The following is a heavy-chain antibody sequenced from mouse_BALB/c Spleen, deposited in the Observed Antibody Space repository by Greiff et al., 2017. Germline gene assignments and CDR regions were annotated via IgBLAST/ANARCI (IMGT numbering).Heavy chain of an antibody. J-gene: IGHJ3*01. CDR3: ARSLTTAGGFAY. D-gene: IGHD1-2*01. CDR2: IDPANGNT. Sequence: EVKLQESGAELVKPGASVKLSCTASGFNIKDTYMHWVKQRPEQGLEWIGRIDPANGNTKYDPKFQGKATITADTSSNTAYLQLSSLTSEDTAVYYCARSLTTAGGFAYWGQGTLVTVSA. V-gene: IGHV14-3*02. CDR1: GFNIKDTY.